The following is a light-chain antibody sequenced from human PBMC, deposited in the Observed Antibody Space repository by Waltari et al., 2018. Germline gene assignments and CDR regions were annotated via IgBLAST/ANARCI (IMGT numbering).Light chain of an antibody. CDR1: QSIGSF. CDR2: GAS. J-gene: IGKJ1*01. CDR3: QKSFSSRT. Sequence: DIQMTQSPTSLSASVGDTVTISCRANQSIGSFLSWYQQKPGKAPKLLIYGASTLQSGVPSRFSSGGSGTDITLTITSLRHEDVATYYCQKSFSSRTFGQGTKVEIK. V-gene: IGKV1-39*01.